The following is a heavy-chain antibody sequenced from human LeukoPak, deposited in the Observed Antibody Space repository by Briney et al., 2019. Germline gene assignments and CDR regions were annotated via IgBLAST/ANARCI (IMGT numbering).Heavy chain of an antibody. V-gene: IGHV1-2*06. CDR1: GYTFTGYY. CDR2: INPNSGDT. CDR3: ARVPGTFDL. Sequence: ASVKVSCKASGYTFTGYYMHWVRQAPGQGLEWIGRINPNSGDTNYAQKFQGRVTMTRDTSISTAYMELTRLRPDDTAVYYCARVPGTFDLWGQGTMVTVSS. J-gene: IGHJ3*01.